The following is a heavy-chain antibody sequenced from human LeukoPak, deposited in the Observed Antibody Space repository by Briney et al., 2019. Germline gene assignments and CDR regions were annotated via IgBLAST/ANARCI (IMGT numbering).Heavy chain of an antibody. CDR2: IIPILGIA. CDR1: GGTFSSYA. D-gene: IGHD6-19*01. Sequence: SVKVSCKASGGTFSSYAISWVRQAPGQGLEWMGRIIPILGIANYAQKFQGRVTITADKSTSTAYMELSSLRSEDTAVYYCARGYSSGTYKGCWGQGTLVTVSS. J-gene: IGHJ4*02. V-gene: IGHV1-69*04. CDR3: ARGYSSGTYKGC.